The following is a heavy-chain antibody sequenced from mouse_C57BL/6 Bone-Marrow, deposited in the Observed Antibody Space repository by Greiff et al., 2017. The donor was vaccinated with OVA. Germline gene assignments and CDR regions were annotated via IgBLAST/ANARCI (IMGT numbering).Heavy chain of an antibody. CDR3: TKYRY. V-gene: IGHV14-4*01. J-gene: IGHJ2*01. CDR1: GFTFKDDY. D-gene: IGHD5-1-1*01. CDR2: IDPENGDT. Sequence: EVQLQQSGAELVRPGASVKLSCTASGFTFKDDYMHWVKERPEQGLEWIGWIDPENGDTEYASKFQGKATITADTSSNTVYLHLSSLTSGDTAVYYCTKYRYWGQGTTLTVSS.